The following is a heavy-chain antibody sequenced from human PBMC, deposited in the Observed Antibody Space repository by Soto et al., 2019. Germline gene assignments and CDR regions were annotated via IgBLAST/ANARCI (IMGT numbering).Heavy chain of an antibody. D-gene: IGHD3-3*01. Sequence: SETLSLTCAVYGGSFSGYYWSWIRQPPGKGLEWIGEINHSGSTNYNPSLKSRVTISVDTSKNQFSLKLSSVTAADTAVYYCARVMAYYDFWSGNTYYYYMDVSGKGTTVTVSS. CDR3: ARVMAYYDFWSGNTYYYYMDV. J-gene: IGHJ6*03. CDR1: GGSFSGYY. V-gene: IGHV4-34*01. CDR2: INHSGST.